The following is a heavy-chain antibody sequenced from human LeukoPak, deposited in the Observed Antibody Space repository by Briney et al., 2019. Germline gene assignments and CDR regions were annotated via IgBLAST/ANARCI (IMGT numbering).Heavy chain of an antibody. CDR3: AKDLRAFRGSGGPYVDN. CDR2: ISYDVSHK. V-gene: IGHV3-30*18. D-gene: IGHD3-10*01. CDR1: GFTFSNYG. Sequence: GGSLRLSCAASGFTFSNYGMHRVRQAPGKGLEWVALISYDVSHKSYADSVKGRSTISRDTSRNTLFLQMSSLRTEDTAVYYCAKDLRAFRGSGGPYVDNWGQGTLVTVSS. J-gene: IGHJ4*02.